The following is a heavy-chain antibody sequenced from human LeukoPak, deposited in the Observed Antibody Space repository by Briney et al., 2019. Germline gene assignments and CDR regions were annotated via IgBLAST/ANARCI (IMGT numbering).Heavy chain of an antibody. CDR3: ARGDGATPPDVFDV. CDR1: GFTFSSYS. V-gene: IGHV3-21*01. Sequence: GGSLRLSCTASGFTFSSYSMSWVRQAPGKGLQWVSSISSGRTYIYYADSLKSRFTISRDNTKNSLYLQMNSLRGDDAAVYYCARGDGATPPDVFDVWGQGKMVTVSS. J-gene: IGHJ3*01. D-gene: IGHD2-15*01. CDR2: ISSGRTYI.